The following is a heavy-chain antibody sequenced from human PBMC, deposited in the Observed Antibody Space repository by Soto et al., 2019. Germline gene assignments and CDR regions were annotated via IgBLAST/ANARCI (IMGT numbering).Heavy chain of an antibody. D-gene: IGHD3-16*02. J-gene: IGHJ5*02. Sequence: SETLSLTCTVSGDSINSYYWSWIRQPPGKGLEWIGYIYYSGNTNYNPSLKSRVTISVDTSKTQFSLKLTSVTAADTAVYYCARRWGELSLDPWESWFDPWGQGTLVTVSS. CDR2: IYYSGNT. V-gene: IGHV4-59*01. CDR1: GDSINSYY. CDR3: ARRWGELSLDPWESWFDP.